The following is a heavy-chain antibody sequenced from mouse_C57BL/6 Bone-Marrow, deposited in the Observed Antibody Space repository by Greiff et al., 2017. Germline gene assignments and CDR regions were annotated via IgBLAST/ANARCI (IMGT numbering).Heavy chain of an antibody. CDR1: GYTFTSYW. CDR3: ASLYYGSSHWYFDV. Sequence: VQLQQPGAELVKPGASVKLSCKASGYTFTSYWMQWVKQRPGQGLEWIGEIDPSDSYTNYNQKFKGKATLTVDPSSSTAYMQLSSLTSEDSAVYYWASLYYGSSHWYFDVWGTGTTVTVSS. D-gene: IGHD1-1*01. J-gene: IGHJ1*03. CDR2: IDPSDSYT. V-gene: IGHV1-50*01.